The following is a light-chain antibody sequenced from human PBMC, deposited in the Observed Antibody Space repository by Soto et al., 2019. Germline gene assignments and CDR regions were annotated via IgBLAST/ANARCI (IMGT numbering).Light chain of an antibody. J-gene: IGKJ1*01. CDR1: QSVSSNY. CDR3: QQYGSSPPT. CDR2: GAS. Sequence: EIVLTQSPGTLSLSSGERATLSCRASQSVSSNYLAWYQQKPGQAPRLLIYGASRRATGIPDRFGGSGSGTDFTLTISRLEPEDFAVYYCQQYGSSPPTFGQGTKVEIK. V-gene: IGKV3-20*01.